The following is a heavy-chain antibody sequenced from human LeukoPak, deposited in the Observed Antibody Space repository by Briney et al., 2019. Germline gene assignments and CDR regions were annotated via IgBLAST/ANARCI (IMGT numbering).Heavy chain of an antibody. CDR1: GFTFSSYA. D-gene: IGHD2-8*01. Sequence: GGSLRLSCAASGFTFSSYAMHWVRQAPGKGLEWVAVISYDGSNKYYADSVKGRFTISRDNSKNTLYLQMNGLRAEDTAVYYCASLMAAEDYWGQGTLVTVSS. CDR3: ASLMAAEDY. V-gene: IGHV3-30*04. CDR2: ISYDGSNK. J-gene: IGHJ4*02.